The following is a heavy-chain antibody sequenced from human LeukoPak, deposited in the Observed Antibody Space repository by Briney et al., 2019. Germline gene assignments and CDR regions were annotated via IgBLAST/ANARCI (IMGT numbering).Heavy chain of an antibody. CDR3: ARGISPPLYYYYYYMDV. J-gene: IGHJ6*03. V-gene: IGHV4-59*01. CDR1: GGSISSYY. CDR2: IYYSGST. D-gene: IGHD2/OR15-2a*01. Sequence: PSETLSLTCTVSGGSISSYYWSWLRQPPGKGLEWIGYIYYSGSTNYNPSLKSRVTISVDTSKNQSSLKLSSVAAADTAVYYCARGISPPLYYYYYYMDVWGKGTTVTVSS.